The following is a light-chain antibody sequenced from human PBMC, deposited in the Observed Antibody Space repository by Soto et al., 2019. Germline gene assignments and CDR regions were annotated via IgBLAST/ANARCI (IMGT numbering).Light chain of an antibody. CDR2: EVN. V-gene: IGLV2-8*01. Sequence: QSALTQPPSASGSPGQSVTISCPGTRSDVGGYNYVSWYQQHPGKAPKVLIYEVNKRPSGVPNRCSGSKSGNTAPLTVSGLQPEDEADYYCSSYAGSNIMVFGGGTKVTVL. J-gene: IGLJ2*01. CDR3: SSYAGSNIMV. CDR1: RSDVGGYNY.